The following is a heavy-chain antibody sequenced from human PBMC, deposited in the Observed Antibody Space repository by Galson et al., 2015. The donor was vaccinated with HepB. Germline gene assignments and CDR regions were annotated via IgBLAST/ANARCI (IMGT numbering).Heavy chain of an antibody. Sequence: LSLTCAVYGGSFSGYYWSWIRQPPGKGLEWSGYIYYSGSTYYNPSLKSRVTISVDTSKNQFSLELSSVTAADTAVYYCARVGGNQPNNWFDPWGQGTLVTVSS. CDR2: IYYSGST. J-gene: IGHJ5*02. D-gene: IGHD4-23*01. CDR1: GGSFSGYY. CDR3: ARVGGNQPNNWFDP. V-gene: IGHV4-30-4*07.